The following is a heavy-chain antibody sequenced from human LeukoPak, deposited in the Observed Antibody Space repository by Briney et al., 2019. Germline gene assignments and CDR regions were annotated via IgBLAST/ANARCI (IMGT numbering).Heavy chain of an antibody. D-gene: IGHD2/OR15-2a*01. Sequence: PGGSLILSCAASGFTFSSYAMSWVRQAPGKGLEWVSAISGSGGSTYYADSVKGRFTISRDNSKNTLYLQMNSLRAEDTAVYYCAKSFTRAFLYFDYWGQGTLVTVTS. J-gene: IGHJ4*02. CDR2: ISGSGGST. V-gene: IGHV3-23*01. CDR3: AKSFTRAFLYFDY. CDR1: GFTFSSYA.